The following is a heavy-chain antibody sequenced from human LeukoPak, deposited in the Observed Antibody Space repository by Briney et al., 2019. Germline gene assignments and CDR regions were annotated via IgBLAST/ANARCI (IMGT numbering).Heavy chain of an antibody. CDR3: ASYGDYGNSFDY. D-gene: IGHD4-17*01. J-gene: IGHJ4*02. CDR1: GGSFSGYY. CDR2: INHSGST. V-gene: IGHV4-34*01. Sequence: SETLSLTCAVYGGSFSGYYWSWIRQPPGKGLEWIGEINHSGSTNYNPSLKSRVTISVDTSKNQFSLKLSSVTAADTAVYYCASYGDYGNSFDYWGQGTLVTVSS.